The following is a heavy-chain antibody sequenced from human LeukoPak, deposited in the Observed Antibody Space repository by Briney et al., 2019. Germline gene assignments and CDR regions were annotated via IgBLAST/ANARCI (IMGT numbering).Heavy chain of an antibody. CDR3: ARVWDEVSDFDY. Sequence: GGSLRLSCAASGFTFSSYSMNWVRQAPGKGLEWVSSISSSSSYIYYADSVEGRFTISRDNAKNSLYLQMNSLRAEDTAVYYCARVWDEVSDFDYWGQGTLVTVSS. CDR2: ISSSSSYI. V-gene: IGHV3-21*01. D-gene: IGHD1-26*01. J-gene: IGHJ4*02. CDR1: GFTFSSYS.